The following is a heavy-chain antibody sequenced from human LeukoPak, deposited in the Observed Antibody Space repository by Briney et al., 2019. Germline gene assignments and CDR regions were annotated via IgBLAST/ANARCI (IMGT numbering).Heavy chain of an antibody. J-gene: IGHJ2*01. Sequence: PGGSLRLSCAASGFTFSHFAMHWLRQAPGKGLEWVTVISYDGNDKYYADSVKGRFSISRDDSRNRAYLQMSSLRPEDTAVYYCARPNDYGDYRYLDLWGRGTLVAVFS. CDR2: ISYDGNDK. D-gene: IGHD4-17*01. V-gene: IGHV3-30*15. CDR3: ARPNDYGDYRYLDL. CDR1: GFTFSHFA.